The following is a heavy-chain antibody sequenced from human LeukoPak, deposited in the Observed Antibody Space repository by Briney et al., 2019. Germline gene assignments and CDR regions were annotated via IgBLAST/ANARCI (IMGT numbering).Heavy chain of an antibody. V-gene: IGHV3-9*01. J-gene: IGHJ4*02. CDR3: AKDIGYLKYCSGGSCWPY. CDR1: GFTFDDYA. Sequence: PGGSLSLSCAASGFTFDDYAMHWVRQAPGKGLEWVSGISWNSGSIGYADSVKGRFTISRDNAKNSLYLQMNSLRAEDTALYYCAKDIGYLKYCSGGSCWPYWGQGTLVTVSS. CDR2: ISWNSGSI. D-gene: IGHD2-15*01.